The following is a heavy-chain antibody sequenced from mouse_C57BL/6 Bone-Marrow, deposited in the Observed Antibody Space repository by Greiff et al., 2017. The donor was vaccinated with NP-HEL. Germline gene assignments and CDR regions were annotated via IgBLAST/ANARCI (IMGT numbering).Heavy chain of an antibody. CDR2: IYPRSGNT. Sequence: QVQLQQSGAELARPGASVKLSCKASGYTFTSYGISWVKQRTGQGLEWIGEIYPRSGNTYYNEKFKGKATLTADKSSSTAYMELRSLTSEDSAVYFCARGGVITTVVEDAMDYWGQGTSVTVSS. CDR1: GYTFTSYG. D-gene: IGHD1-1*01. V-gene: IGHV1-81*01. CDR3: ARGGVITTVVEDAMDY. J-gene: IGHJ4*01.